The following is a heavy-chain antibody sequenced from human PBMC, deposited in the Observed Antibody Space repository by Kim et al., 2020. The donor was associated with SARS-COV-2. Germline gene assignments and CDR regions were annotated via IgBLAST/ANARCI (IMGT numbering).Heavy chain of an antibody. J-gene: IGHJ4*02. CDR2: SRT. V-gene: IGHV3-74*01. D-gene: IGHD7-27*01. Sequence: SRTNYADSVKGRFTISRDNAKNTLYLQMNSLRAEDMAVYYCARDLTGGGDYWGQGTLVTVSS. CDR3: ARDLTGGGDY.